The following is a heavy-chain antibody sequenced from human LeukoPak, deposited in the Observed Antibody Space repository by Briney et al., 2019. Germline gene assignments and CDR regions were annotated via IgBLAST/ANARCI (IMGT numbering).Heavy chain of an antibody. CDR2: ISAYNGNT. D-gene: IGHD2-21*02. V-gene: IGHV1-18*01. CDR3: ARVKVVVVTAIDAFDI. CDR1: GYTFTSYG. Sequence: ASVRVSCKASGYTFTSYGISWVRQAPGQGREWMGWISAYNGNTNYAQKLQGRVTMTTDTSTSTAYMELRSLRSDDTAVYYCARVKVVVVTAIDAFDIWGQGTMVTVSS. J-gene: IGHJ3*02.